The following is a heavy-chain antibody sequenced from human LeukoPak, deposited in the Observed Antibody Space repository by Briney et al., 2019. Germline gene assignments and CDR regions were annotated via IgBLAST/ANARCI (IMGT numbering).Heavy chain of an antibody. CDR1: GYTFTSYD. Sequence: ASVKVSCKASGYTFTSYDINWVRQATGQGLEWMGWMNPNSGNTGYAQKFQGRVTITRNTSISTAYMELSSLRSEDTAVYYCARSYYDSSYYYYYYYMDVWGKGTTVTVSS. V-gene: IGHV1-8*03. CDR3: ARSYYDSSYYYYYYYMDV. D-gene: IGHD3-22*01. CDR2: MNPNSGNT. J-gene: IGHJ6*03.